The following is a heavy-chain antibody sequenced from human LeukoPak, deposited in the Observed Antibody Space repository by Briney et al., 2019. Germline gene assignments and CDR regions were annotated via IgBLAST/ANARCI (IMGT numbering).Heavy chain of an antibody. CDR3: ARALARYDFDY. CDR1: GGSISSYY. Sequence: PSETLSLTCTVSGGSISSYYWSWVWKPPGQGMEWIGYIYYSGSTNYNPSLNIRVTISVDTSKNQFSLKLSSVTAADTAVYYCARALARYDFDYWGQGTLVTVSS. J-gene: IGHJ4*02. CDR2: IYYSGST. V-gene: IGHV4-59*01. D-gene: IGHD3-3*01.